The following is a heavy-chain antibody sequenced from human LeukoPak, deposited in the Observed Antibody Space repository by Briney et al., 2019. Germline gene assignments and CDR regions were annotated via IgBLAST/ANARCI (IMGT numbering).Heavy chain of an antibody. V-gene: IGHV4-39*01. CDR2: IYYSGST. J-gene: IGHJ5*02. Sequence: SETLSLTCTVSGGSISSSSYYWGWIRQPPGKGLEWIGSIYYSGSTYYNPSLKSRVTISVDTSKNQFSLKLSSVTAADTAVYYCARHEAPYPIFGVANRFDPWGQGTLVTVSS. CDR3: ARHEAPYPIFGVANRFDP. CDR1: GGSISSSSYY. D-gene: IGHD3-3*01.